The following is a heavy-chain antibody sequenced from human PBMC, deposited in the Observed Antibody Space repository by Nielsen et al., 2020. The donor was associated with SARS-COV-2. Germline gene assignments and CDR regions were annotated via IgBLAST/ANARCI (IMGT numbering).Heavy chain of an antibody. CDR3: ARVGGSSWYFEY. Sequence: GESLKISCEVSGFTLSSYWMSWVRQAPGKGLEWVANIKQDGTEKYYVDSVKGRFTISRDNAKNSMYLQMNSLRVEDTAVYYCARVGGSSWYFEYWGQGTLVTVSS. D-gene: IGHD6-13*01. CDR2: IKQDGTEK. CDR1: GFTLSSYW. V-gene: IGHV3-7*03. J-gene: IGHJ4*02.